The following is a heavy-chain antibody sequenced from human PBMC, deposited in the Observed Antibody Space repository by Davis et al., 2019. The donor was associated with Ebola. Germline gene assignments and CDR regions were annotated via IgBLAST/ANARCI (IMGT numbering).Heavy chain of an antibody. J-gene: IGHJ5*02. D-gene: IGHD3-10*01. CDR2: INPSGGST. Sequence: ASVKVSCKASGYTFTSYYMHWVRQAPGQGLEWMGIINPSGGSTSYAQKFQVRVTMTRNTSISTAYMELSRLRSEDTAVYYCARTYRAMVQGVINWFDPWGQGTLVTVSS. CDR3: ARTYRAMVQGVINWFDP. CDR1: GYTFTSYY. V-gene: IGHV1-46*01.